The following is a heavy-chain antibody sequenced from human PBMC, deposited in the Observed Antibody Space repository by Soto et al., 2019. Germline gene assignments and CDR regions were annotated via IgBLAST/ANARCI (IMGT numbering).Heavy chain of an antibody. CDR3: ARVYRAFGELSTYGMDV. J-gene: IGHJ6*02. V-gene: IGHV3-33*01. Sequence: QVQLVESGGGVVQPGRSLRLSCAASGFTFSSYGMHWVRQAPGKGLEWVAVIWYDGSNKYYADSVKGRFTISRDNSKNTLYLQMNSLRAEDTAVYYCARVYRAFGELSTYGMDVWGQGTTVTVSS. CDR2: IWYDGSNK. D-gene: IGHD3-10*01. CDR1: GFTFSSYG.